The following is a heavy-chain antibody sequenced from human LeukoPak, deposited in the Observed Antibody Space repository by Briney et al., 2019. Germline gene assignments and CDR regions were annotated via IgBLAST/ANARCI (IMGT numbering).Heavy chain of an antibody. J-gene: IGHJ5*02. D-gene: IGHD1-1*01. V-gene: IGHV1-69*05. CDR3: AGEVQLERENWFDP. Sequence: ASVKVSCKASGGTSSSYAISWVRQAPGQGLEWMGGIIPIFGTANYAQKFQGRVTITTDESTSTAYMELSSLRSEDTAVYYCAGEVQLERENWFDPWGQGTLVTVSS. CDR1: GGTSSSYA. CDR2: IIPIFGTA.